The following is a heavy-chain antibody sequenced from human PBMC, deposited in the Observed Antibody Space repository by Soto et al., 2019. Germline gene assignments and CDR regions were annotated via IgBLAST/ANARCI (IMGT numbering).Heavy chain of an antibody. CDR3: ASFLAYCSSTSCGGGGGYYYGMDV. D-gene: IGHD2-2*01. V-gene: IGHV3-21*01. Sequence: GGSLRLSCAASGFTFTSYTMNWVRQAPGKGLEWVSSISSSSSYIYYADPVKGRFTIPRDNAKNSLYLQMNSLRAEDTAVYYCASFLAYCSSTSCGGGGGYYYGMDVWGQGTTVTVSS. J-gene: IGHJ6*02. CDR1: GFTFTSYT. CDR2: ISSSSSYI.